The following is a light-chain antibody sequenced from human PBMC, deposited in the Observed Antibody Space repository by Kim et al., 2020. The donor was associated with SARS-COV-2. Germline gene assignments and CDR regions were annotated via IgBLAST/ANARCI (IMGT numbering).Light chain of an antibody. Sequence: SARRTSTLGIGHSSYAIAWHQQRPKKGPRYLMKLNYDSSLSKRDGFPARFSGSSSGAERYLTISSLQSEDEADDCCQTWGTGIEVFGGGTQLTVL. CDR2: LNYDSSL. J-gene: IGLJ2*01. CDR1: IGHSSYA. V-gene: IGLV4-69*01. CDR3: QTWGTGIEV.